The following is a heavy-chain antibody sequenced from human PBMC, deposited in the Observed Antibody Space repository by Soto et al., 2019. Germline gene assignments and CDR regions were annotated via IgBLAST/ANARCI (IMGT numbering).Heavy chain of an antibody. CDR3: ARGRTYYYGMDV. Sequence: SETLSLTCTVSGGSISSGGYYWSWIRQHPGKGLEWIGYIYYSGSTYYNPSLKSRVTISVDTSKNQFSLKLSSVTAADTAVYYCARGRTYYYGMDVWGQGTTVTVSS. CDR2: IYYSGST. D-gene: IGHD1-7*01. CDR1: GGSISSGGYY. J-gene: IGHJ6*02. V-gene: IGHV4-31*03.